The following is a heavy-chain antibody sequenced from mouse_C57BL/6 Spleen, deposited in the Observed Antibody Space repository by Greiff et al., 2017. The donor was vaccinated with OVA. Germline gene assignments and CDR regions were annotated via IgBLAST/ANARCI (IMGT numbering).Heavy chain of an antibody. Sequence: VQLKQSGPELVKPGASVKISCKASGYSFTDYNMNWVKQSNGKSLEWIGVINPNYGTTSYNQKFKGKATLTVDQSSSTAYMQLNSLTSEDSAVYYCARSLDSSGYGGLDYWGQGTTLTVSS. CDR3: ARSLDSSGYGGLDY. V-gene: IGHV1-39*01. J-gene: IGHJ2*01. CDR2: INPNYGTT. CDR1: GYSFTDYN. D-gene: IGHD3-2*02.